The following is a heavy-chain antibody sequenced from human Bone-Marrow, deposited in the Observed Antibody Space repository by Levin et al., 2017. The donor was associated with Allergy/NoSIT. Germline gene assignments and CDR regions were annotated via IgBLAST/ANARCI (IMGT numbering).Heavy chain of an antibody. CDR3: AKDLVPKSGSRSGYIYYYYYYGMDV. CDR1: GFTFSSYG. CDR2: ISYDGSNK. V-gene: IGHV3-30*18. D-gene: IGHD3-22*01. J-gene: IGHJ6*02. Sequence: GESLKISCAASGFTFSSYGMHWVRQAPGKGLEWVAVISYDGSNKYYADSVKGRFTISRDNSKNTLYLQMNSLRAEDTAVYYCAKDLVPKSGSRSGYIYYYYYYGMDVWGQGTTVTVSS.